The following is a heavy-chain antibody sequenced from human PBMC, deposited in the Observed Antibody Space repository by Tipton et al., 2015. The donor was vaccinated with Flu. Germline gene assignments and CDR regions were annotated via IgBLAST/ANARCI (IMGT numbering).Heavy chain of an antibody. CDR1: GGSINNYY. CDR2: IYYSGST. J-gene: IGHJ4*02. D-gene: IGHD4-11*01. V-gene: IGHV4-59*01. CDR3: ASHRGGYSNHFDY. Sequence: TLSLTCTVSGGSINNYYWSWIRQPAGKGLEWIGYIYYSGSTNYNPSLKSRVTISVDTSKNQFSLKLSSVTAADTAVYYCASHRGGYSNHFDYWGQGTLVTVSS.